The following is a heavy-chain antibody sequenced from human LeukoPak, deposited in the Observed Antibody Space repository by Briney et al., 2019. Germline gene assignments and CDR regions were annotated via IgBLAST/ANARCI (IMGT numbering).Heavy chain of an antibody. J-gene: IGHJ4*02. D-gene: IGHD3-22*01. Sequence: GGSLRLSCAASGFTFSSYGMHRVRQAPGKGLEWVAFIRYDGSNKYYADSVKGRFTISRDNSKNTLYLQMNSLRAEDTAVYYCAKVPLGYDSSGYPRYWGQGTLVTVSS. CDR3: AKVPLGYDSSGYPRY. CDR1: GFTFSSYG. CDR2: IRYDGSNK. V-gene: IGHV3-30*02.